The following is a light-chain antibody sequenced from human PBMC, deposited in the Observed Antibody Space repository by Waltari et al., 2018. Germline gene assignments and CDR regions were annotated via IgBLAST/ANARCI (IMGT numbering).Light chain of an antibody. CDR3: SSYTSSSTLTV. CDR2: DVI. CDR1: SRDVGGYKY. V-gene: IGLV2-14*03. J-gene: IGLJ7*01. Sequence: QSALTQPASVSGSPGQSITLSCTGTSRDVGGYKYVSWYQPHTCKAPTLMIYDVINRPSGVSNRFSGSKSGNTASLTISGLQAEDEADYYCSSYTSSSTLTVFGGGTQLTVL.